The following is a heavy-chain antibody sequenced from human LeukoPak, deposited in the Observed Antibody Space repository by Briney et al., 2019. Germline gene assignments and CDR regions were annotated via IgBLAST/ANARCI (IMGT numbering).Heavy chain of an antibody. V-gene: IGHV4-30-2*01. J-gene: IGHJ5*02. CDR3: ARVPRIAAAGWGNWFDP. CDR1: GGSISSGGYS. CDR2: IYHNGST. D-gene: IGHD6-13*01. Sequence: PSETLSLTCAVSGGSISSGGYSWSWIRQPPGKGLEWIGYIYHNGSTYYNPSLKSRVTISVDRSKNQFSLKLSSVTAADTAVYYCARVPRIAAAGWGNWFDPWGQGTLVTVSS.